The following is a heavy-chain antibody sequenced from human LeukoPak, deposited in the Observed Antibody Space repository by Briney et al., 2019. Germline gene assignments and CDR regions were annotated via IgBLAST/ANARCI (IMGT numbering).Heavy chain of an antibody. V-gene: IGHV3-23*01. D-gene: IGHD4-17*01. CDR3: AKYFTFYGDSRGYYFDF. Sequence: PGGSLRLSCAASGFTFSGYAMSWVRQTPGKGLEWVSATSARGGDTYYADSVEGRFTISRDNSKNTVYLQMNSLRAEDTALYYCAKYFTFYGDSRGYYFDFWGQGTLVTVSS. CDR2: TSARGGDT. CDR1: GFTFSGYA. J-gene: IGHJ4*02.